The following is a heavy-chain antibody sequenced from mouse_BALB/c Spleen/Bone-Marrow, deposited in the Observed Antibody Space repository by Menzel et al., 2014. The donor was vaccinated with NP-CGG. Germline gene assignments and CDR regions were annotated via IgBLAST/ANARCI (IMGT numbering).Heavy chain of an antibody. J-gene: IGHJ4*01. D-gene: IGHD1-2*01. CDR2: ISDGGSYT. V-gene: IGHV5-4*02. CDR1: GFTFSDYY. CDR3: ARVLRPHYYAMDY. Sequence: EVKVVESGGGLVKPGGSLKLSCAASGFTFSDYYMYWVRQTPEKRLEWVATISDGGSYTYYPDSVKGRSTISRDNAKNNLYLQMSSLKSEDTAMYYCARVLRPHYYAMDYWGQGTSVTVSS.